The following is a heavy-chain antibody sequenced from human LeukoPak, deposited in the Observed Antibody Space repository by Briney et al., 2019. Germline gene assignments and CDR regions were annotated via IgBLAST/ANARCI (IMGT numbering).Heavy chain of an antibody. Sequence: SVKVSCKASGGTFSSYAISWVRQVPGQGLEWMGGIIPIFGTANYAQKFQGRVTITADKSTSTAYMELSSLRSEDMAVYYCARISDYDILTGYPKTYGMDVWGKGTTVTVSS. CDR2: IIPIFGTA. D-gene: IGHD3-9*01. CDR3: ARISDYDILTGYPKTYGMDV. J-gene: IGHJ6*04. V-gene: IGHV1-69*06. CDR1: GGTFSSYA.